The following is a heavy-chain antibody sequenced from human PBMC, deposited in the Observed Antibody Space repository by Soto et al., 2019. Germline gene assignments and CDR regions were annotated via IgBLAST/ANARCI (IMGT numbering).Heavy chain of an antibody. V-gene: IGHV5-51*01. CDR2: IYPGDSDT. CDR3: ARRIYNSDTGPNFQYYFDS. Sequence: GESLKISCQGFGYSFSSYWIGWVRQMPGKGLEWMGLIYPGDSDTRYSPSFQGQVTISADKSINTAYLQWSSLRASDTAMYYCARRIYNSDTGPNFQYYFDSWGQGTPVTVSS. J-gene: IGHJ4*02. D-gene: IGHD3-22*01. CDR1: GYSFSSYW.